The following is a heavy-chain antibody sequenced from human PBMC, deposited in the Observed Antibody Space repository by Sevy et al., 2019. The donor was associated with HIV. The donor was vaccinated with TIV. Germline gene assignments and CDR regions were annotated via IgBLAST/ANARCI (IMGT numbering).Heavy chain of an antibody. J-gene: IGHJ4*02. D-gene: IGHD3-3*01. CDR3: ARGRYYDFWSGYWVCDY. CDR2: INPNSGGT. V-gene: IGHV1-2*06. Sequence: ASVKVSCKASGYTFTGYYMHWVRQAPGQGLEWMGRINPNSGGTNYAQKFQGRVTMTRDTSISTAYMELSRLRSDDTAVYYCARGRYYDFWSGYWVCDYWGQGTLVTVSS. CDR1: GYTFTGYY.